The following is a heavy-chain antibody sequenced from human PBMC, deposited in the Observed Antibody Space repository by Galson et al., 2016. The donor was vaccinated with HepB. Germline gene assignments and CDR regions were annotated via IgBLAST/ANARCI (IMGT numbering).Heavy chain of an antibody. CDR3: ATTRLLDN. J-gene: IGHJ4*02. V-gene: IGHV3-53*01. CDR1: GFPVSSNY. CDR2: IYAGSSA. Sequence: SLRLSCAVSGFPVSSNYVSWVRQAPGKGLEWVSVIYAGSSAHYADSVKGRFTMSRDNAKSSLYLQMSGLRPNDTAFYYCATTRLLDNWGQGILVTVSS.